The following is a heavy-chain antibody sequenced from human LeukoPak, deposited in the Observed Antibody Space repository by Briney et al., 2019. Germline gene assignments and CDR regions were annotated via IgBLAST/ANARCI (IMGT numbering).Heavy chain of an antibody. CDR3: AKDRARGGTTDFDY. V-gene: IGHV3-23*01. CDR2: ISGSGDST. CDR1: GFAFSSYA. D-gene: IGHD1-7*01. Sequence: GGSLRLSCAASGFAFSSYAMSWVRQAPGKGLEWVSAISGSGDSTYYADSVKGRFTISRDNSKNTLHLQMNSLRAEDTAVYYCAKDRARGGTTDFDYWGQGTLVTVSS. J-gene: IGHJ4*02.